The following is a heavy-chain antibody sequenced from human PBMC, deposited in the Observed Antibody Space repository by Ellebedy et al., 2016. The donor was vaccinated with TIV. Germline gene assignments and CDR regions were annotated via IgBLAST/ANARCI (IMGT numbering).Heavy chain of an antibody. V-gene: IGHV1-2*02. CDR3: AGGGLRDYFDY. CDR2: INPNSGGA. J-gene: IGHJ4*02. Sequence: AASVKVSCKASGYTFTGYYMHWVRQAPGQGLEWMGWINPNSGGANYAQKFQGRVIMTRDTSISKAYMELSRLRSDDTAVYYCAGGGLRDYFDYWGQGILVTVSS. CDR1: GYTFTGYY. D-gene: IGHD5-12*01.